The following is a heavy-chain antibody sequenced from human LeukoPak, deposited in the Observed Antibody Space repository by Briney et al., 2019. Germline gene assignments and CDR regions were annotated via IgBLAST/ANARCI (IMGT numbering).Heavy chain of an antibody. CDR2: ISAYTGNT. CDR3: ARTPNRAYNWFDP. Sequence: ASVKVSCKASGYTFTSYGISWVRQALGQGLGWMGWISAYTGNTTYAQKLQGRVTMTTDTSTSTAYMELRSLRSDDTAVYYCARTPNRAYNWFDPWGQGTLVTVSS. V-gene: IGHV1-18*01. D-gene: IGHD1-14*01. J-gene: IGHJ5*02. CDR1: GYTFTSYG.